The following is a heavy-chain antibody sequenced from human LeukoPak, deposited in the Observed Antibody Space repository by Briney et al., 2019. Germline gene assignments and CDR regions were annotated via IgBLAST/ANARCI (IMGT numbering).Heavy chain of an antibody. CDR3: ATPATVTIWHAFDI. CDR1: GYTLTELS. V-gene: IGHV1-24*01. J-gene: IGHJ3*02. Sequence: ASVKVSCKVSGYTLTELSMHWVRQAPGKGLEWMGGFDPEDGETIYAQKFQGRVTMTEDTSTDTAYMELSSLRSEDTAVYYCATPATVTIWHAFDIWGQGTMVTVSS. D-gene: IGHD4-17*01. CDR2: FDPEDGET.